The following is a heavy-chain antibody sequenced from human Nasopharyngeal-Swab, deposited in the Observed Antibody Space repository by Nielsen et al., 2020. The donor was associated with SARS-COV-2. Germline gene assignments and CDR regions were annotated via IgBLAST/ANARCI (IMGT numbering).Heavy chain of an antibody. D-gene: IGHD1-26*01. Sequence: GESLKISCAASGFTFSSYSMNWVRQAPGKGLEWVSSISSSSSYIYYADSVKGRFTISRDNAKNSLYLQMNSLRAEDTAVYYCAREGFRGSYRPHPLLDYWGQGTLVTVSS. CDR3: AREGFRGSYRPHPLLDY. CDR1: GFTFSSYS. J-gene: IGHJ4*02. V-gene: IGHV3-21*04. CDR2: ISSSSSYI.